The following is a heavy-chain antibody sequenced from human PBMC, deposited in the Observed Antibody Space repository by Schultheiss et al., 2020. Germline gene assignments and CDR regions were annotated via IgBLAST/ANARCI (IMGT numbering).Heavy chain of an antibody. CDR1: GYTFSRYY. Sequence: SVKVSCKASGYTFSRYYMHWVRQAPGQGLEWMGRIIPIFGIENYAQKFQGRVTITADESTSTAYMELSRLRSDDTAVYYCASEVSTVTTVPYYYGMDVWGQGTTVTVSS. CDR2: IIPIFGIE. CDR3: ASEVSTVTTVPYYYGMDV. V-gene: IGHV1-69*13. J-gene: IGHJ6*02. D-gene: IGHD4-17*01.